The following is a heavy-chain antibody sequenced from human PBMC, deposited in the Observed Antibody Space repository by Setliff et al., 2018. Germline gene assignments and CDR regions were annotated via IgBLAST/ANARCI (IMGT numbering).Heavy chain of an antibody. V-gene: IGHV4-38-2*01. CDR3: TRGGYDSGV. J-gene: IGHJ4*02. Sequence: NPSETLSLTCAVSANTLSTSYYWGWVRQPPGKGLEWIGDIYKGGSTYYNPSFQGHVTISIDKSITTAYLHWSSLKASDTAMYYCTRGGYDSGVWGQGTLVTVSS. CDR2: IYKGGST. CDR1: ANTLSTSYY. D-gene: IGHD6-25*01.